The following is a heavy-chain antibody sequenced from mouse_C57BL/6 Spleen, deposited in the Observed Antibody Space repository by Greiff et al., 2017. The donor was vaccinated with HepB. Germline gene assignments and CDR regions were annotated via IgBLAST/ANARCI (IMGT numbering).Heavy chain of an antibody. J-gene: IGHJ4*01. CDR2: IDPETGGT. CDR1: GYTFTDYE. V-gene: IGHV1-15*01. CDR3: TRGDYPYYYAMDY. D-gene: IGHD2-4*01. Sequence: VQLQESGAELVRPGASVTLSCKASGYTFTDYEMHWVKQTPVHGLEWIGAIDPETGGTAYNQKFKGKAILTADKSSSTAYMELRSLTSEDSAVYYCTRGDYPYYYAMDYWGQGTSVTVSS.